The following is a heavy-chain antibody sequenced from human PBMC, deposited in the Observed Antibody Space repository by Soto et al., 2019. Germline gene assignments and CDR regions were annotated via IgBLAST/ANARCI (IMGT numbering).Heavy chain of an antibody. CDR2: ISTNGVST. Sequence: EVQLVESGGGLVQPGGSLRLSCAASGFTFSSYAMHWVRQAPGKGLEYVSAISTNGVSTYYANSVKGRFTISRDNSKSTLYLQMGSLRAEDLAVYYCARGQTWAHFDYWGQGTLVTVSS. J-gene: IGHJ4*02. V-gene: IGHV3-64*01. CDR1: GFTFSSYA. D-gene: IGHD1-26*01. CDR3: ARGQTWAHFDY.